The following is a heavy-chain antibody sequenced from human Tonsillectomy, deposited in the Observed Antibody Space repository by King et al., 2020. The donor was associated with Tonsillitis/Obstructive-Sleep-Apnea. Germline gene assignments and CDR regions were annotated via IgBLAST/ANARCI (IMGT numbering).Heavy chain of an antibody. D-gene: IGHD6-19*01. CDR1: GFTFSSYA. J-gene: IGHJ4*02. CDR3: AKERSNSGWYHSHSLDY. V-gene: IGHV3-23*04. CDR2: ISGGGGNT. Sequence: DVQLVESGGGLVQPGGSLRLSCAASGFTFSSYAMSWVRQAPGKGLEWVSSISGGGGNTYYADSVKGRFTISRDNSKNTLYLQMNSLRAEDTAVYYCAKERSNSGWYHSHSLDYWGQGTLVTVSS.